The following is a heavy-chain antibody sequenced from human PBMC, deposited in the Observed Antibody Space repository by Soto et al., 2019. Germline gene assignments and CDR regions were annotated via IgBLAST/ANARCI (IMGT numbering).Heavy chain of an antibody. CDR2: IYYSGSN. CDR3: ARDRYGVPRGDYFDS. V-gene: IGHV4-31*03. D-gene: IGHD4-17*01. J-gene: IGHJ4*02. CDR1: GGSISSGAHY. Sequence: QVQLQESGPGLVKPSQTLSLTCTVSGGSISSGAHYWSWIRQLPGKGLEWIGNIYYSGSNYYNPSPKSRVTISVDTSNNQFSLNLSSVTAADTAIYYCARDRYGVPRGDYFDSWGKGILVTVSS.